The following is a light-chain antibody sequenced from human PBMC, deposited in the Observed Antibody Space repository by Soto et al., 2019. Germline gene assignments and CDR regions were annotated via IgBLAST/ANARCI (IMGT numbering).Light chain of an antibody. CDR1: QGISNY. CDR3: QKYNSAPRT. J-gene: IGKJ1*01. Sequence: DIQMTQSPSSLSASVGDRVTIICRASQGISNYLDWYQQKPGKVPKLLIYAASTLQSGVPYRFSGSGSGTDFTLTISSLQPEDVATYYCQKYNSAPRTFGQGPKVEIK. CDR2: AAS. V-gene: IGKV1-27*01.